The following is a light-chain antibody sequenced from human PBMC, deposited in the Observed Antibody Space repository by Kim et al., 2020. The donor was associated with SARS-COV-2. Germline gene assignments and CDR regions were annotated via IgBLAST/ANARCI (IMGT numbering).Light chain of an antibody. CDR3: QQSYTTPT. Sequence: SASVGDRVTITCRASQSIIRNLNWYQHQPGKGPRLLIYAASNLQSGVPSRFSGRGSGTDFTLTISSLQPEDFATYYCQQSYTTPTFGQGTKVDIK. CDR1: QSIIRN. CDR2: AAS. V-gene: IGKV1-39*01. J-gene: IGKJ1*01.